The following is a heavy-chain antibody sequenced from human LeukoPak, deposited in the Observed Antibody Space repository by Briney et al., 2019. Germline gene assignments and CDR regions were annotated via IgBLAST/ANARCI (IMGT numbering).Heavy chain of an antibody. Sequence: GGSLRLSCAASGFTFSSYAMHWVRQAPGKGLEWVAVISYDGSNKYYADSVKGRFTISRDNSKNTLYLQMNSLRAEDTAVYYCTRDLPPYSYGYGEYWGQGTLVTVSS. CDR3: TRDLPPYSYGYGEY. CDR1: GFTFSSYA. D-gene: IGHD5-18*01. V-gene: IGHV3-30-3*01. CDR2: ISYDGSNK. J-gene: IGHJ4*02.